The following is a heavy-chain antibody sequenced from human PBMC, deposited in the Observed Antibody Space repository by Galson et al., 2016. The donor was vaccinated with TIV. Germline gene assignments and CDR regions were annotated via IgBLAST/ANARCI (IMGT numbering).Heavy chain of an antibody. CDR2: INGPGDTT. D-gene: IGHD2-21*02. J-gene: IGHJ4*02. CDR3: AKTRMTWSLRGARDV. CDR1: GFAFNTYT. V-gene: IGHV3-23*01. Sequence: SLRLSCAASGFAFNTYTMDWVRQAPGKGLEWIGVINGPGDTTYYGDSVTGRFTISRDNTKNTLYLQLHNLRVEDTAVYYCAKTRMTWSLRGARDVWGQGTVVTVSS.